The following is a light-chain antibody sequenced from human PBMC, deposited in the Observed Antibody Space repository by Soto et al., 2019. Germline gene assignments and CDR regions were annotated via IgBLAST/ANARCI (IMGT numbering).Light chain of an antibody. CDR1: QGISND. CDR3: LQHNTYPLS. CDR2: AAA. Sequence: DIQMTQSPTSLSASVGDRVTITCRASQGISNDLGWYQQKPGKASKRLIYAAASLQSGIPSTFCCSGSGTEFTFTIRSLQPEDFSTCYCLQHNTYPLSFGGGTKVDIK. J-gene: IGKJ4*01. V-gene: IGKV1-17*01.